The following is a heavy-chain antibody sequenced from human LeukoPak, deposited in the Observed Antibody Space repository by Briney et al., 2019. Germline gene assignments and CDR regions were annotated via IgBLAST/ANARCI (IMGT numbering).Heavy chain of an antibody. D-gene: IGHD4-17*01. Sequence: GGSLRLSCAASGFTFDDYTMHWVRQAPGKGLEWVSLISWDGGSTYYADSVKGRFTISRDNSKNSLYLQMNSLRTEDTALYYCAKLPGDYGDVDAFDIWGQGTMVTVSS. CDR3: AKLPGDYGDVDAFDI. CDR2: ISWDGGST. J-gene: IGHJ3*02. CDR1: GFTFDDYT. V-gene: IGHV3-43*01.